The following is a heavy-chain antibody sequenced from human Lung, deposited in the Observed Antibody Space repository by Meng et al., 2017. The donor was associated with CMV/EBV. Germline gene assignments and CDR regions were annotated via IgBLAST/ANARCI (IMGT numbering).Heavy chain of an antibody. CDR1: GDIVSSNSAA. Sequence: QVQLQQSGAGLVKPSQTLSLTCAISGDIVSSNSAAWHWIRQSPSRGLEWLGRTYYRSKWYHEYAVSVKSRITISPDTPKNQFSLQLNSMTPEDTAVYYCARGINGGCGDWGQGTLVTVSS. J-gene: IGHJ4*02. D-gene: IGHD4-23*01. V-gene: IGHV6-1*01. CDR2: TYYRSKWYH. CDR3: ARGINGGCGD.